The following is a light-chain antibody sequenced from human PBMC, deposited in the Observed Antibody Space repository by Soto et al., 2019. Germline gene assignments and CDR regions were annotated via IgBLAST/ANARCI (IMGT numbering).Light chain of an antibody. Sequence: EIVLTQSPGTLSLSPGERATLSCRASQSVSSSYLAWYQQKPGQAPRLLIYDASNRATGIPARFSGSGSGTDFTLTISGLEPEDSAVYYCQQYGSSSEITFGQGTRLE. CDR3: QQYGSSSEIT. CDR1: QSVSSSY. CDR2: DAS. V-gene: IGKV3-20*01. J-gene: IGKJ5*01.